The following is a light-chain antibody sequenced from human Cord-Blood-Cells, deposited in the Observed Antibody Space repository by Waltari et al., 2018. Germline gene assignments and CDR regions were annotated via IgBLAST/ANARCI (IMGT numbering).Light chain of an antibody. CDR3: QQYYSTPWT. V-gene: IGKV4-1*01. Sequence: DIVMTQSPDSLAVSLGERATINCQSSQSVLYSSKNKNYLAWYQEKPGQPPKLLIYWASTRESGVPDGFSGSGSGRDFTLTISSLQAEDVAVYYCQQYYSTPWTFGQGTKVEIK. CDR2: WAS. CDR1: QSVLYSSKNKNY. J-gene: IGKJ1*01.